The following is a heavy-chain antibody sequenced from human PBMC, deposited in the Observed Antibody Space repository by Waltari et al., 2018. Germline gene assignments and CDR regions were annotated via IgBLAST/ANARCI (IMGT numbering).Heavy chain of an antibody. CDR2: IIPFFGTA. V-gene: IGHV1-69*13. CDR3: ARALQDTGTTKGDY. D-gene: IGHD1-7*01. J-gene: IGHJ4*02. CDR1: GGTFSSYA. Sequence: QVQLVQSGAEVKKPGSSVKVSCKASGGTFSSYAISWVRQAPGRGLEWMGRIIPFFGTANYAQKFQGRVTITADKSTSTAYMELSSLRSEDTAVYYCARALQDTGTTKGDYWGQGTLVTVSS.